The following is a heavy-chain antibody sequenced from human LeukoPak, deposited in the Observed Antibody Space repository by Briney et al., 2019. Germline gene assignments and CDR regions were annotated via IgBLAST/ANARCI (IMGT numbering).Heavy chain of an antibody. V-gene: IGHV3-33*01. J-gene: IGHJ4*02. D-gene: IGHD3-10*01. CDR3: ARDMWGVHGYDYGYNFDS. CDR1: GFTLNNYG. CDR2: IWYEGSNE. Sequence: GGSLRLSCAVSGFTLNNYGMHWVRQAPGKGVEWVSVIWYEGSNENYADAVRGRFTISRDTSKNTLYLQMDNLRVDDTAVYYCARDMWGVHGYDYGYNFDSWGQGTLVIVSS.